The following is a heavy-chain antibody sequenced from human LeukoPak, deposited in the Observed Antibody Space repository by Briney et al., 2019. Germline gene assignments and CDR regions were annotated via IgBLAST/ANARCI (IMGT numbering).Heavy chain of an antibody. J-gene: IGHJ4*02. V-gene: IGHV3-9*01. CDR1: GFTFDDYA. D-gene: IGHD1-26*01. CDR2: ISWNSGSI. CDR3: AKVDVVGADWAYFDY. Sequence: PGGSLRLSCAASGFTFDDYAMHWVRQAPGKGLEWVSGISWNSGSIGYADSVKGRFTISRDNAKNSLYLQMNSLRAEDTALYYCAKVDVVGADWAYFDYWGQGTLVTVSS.